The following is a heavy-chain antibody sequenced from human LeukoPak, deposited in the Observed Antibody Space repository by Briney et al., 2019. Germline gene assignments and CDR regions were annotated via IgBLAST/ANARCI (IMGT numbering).Heavy chain of an antibody. D-gene: IGHD3-16*01. J-gene: IGHJ4*02. V-gene: IGHV4-59*01. Sequence: SETLSLTCTVSDDSISDYYRGWIRQPPGKGLEWIGYFYNSGRSTYNPSLKSRVTISADTSKNHFSLKLNSVTTADTAVYYCTRGAGWLIDYWGQGTLVTVAS. CDR1: DDSISDYY. CDR3: TRGAGWLIDY. CDR2: FYNSGRS.